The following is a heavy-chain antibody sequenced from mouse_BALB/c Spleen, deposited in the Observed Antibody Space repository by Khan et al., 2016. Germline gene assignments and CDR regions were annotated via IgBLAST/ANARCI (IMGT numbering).Heavy chain of an antibody. D-gene: IGHD1-1*01. CDR3: ATYSRTSSDYLEY. J-gene: IGHJ2*01. CDR1: GYTFTSYW. V-gene: IGHV1-87*01. CDR2: IYPGDGDT. Sequence: QVQLKQSGAELARPGASVKLSCTASGYTFTSYWMQWVKQRPGQGLEWIGAIYPGDGDTRYTQQIKGKATLTADKSSSTAYMQLSRLASEDSAVYYSATYSRTSSDYLEYGAQ.